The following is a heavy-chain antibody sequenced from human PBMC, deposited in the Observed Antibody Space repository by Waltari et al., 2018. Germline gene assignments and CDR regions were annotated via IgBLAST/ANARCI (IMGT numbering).Heavy chain of an antibody. CDR3: ARDFQGDSSGFYYDDAFDI. Sequence: EVQLVESGGGLVKPGGSLRLSCAASGFTFSTYSMNWVRQAPGKGLEWVSSISSSSSYIYYADSVKGRFTISGDNAKNSLYLQMNSLRAEDTAVYYCARDFQGDSSGFYYDDAFDIWGQGTMVTVSS. CDR1: GFTFSTYS. D-gene: IGHD3-22*01. V-gene: IGHV3-21*01. J-gene: IGHJ3*02. CDR2: ISSSSSYI.